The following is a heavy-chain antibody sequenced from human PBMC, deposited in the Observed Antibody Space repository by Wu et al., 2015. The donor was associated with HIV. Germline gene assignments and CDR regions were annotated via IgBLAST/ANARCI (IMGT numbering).Heavy chain of an antibody. CDR2: MDPKSGSA. J-gene: IGHJ1*01. Sequence: QVQLVQSGTVVQKPGTSVRVSCRVSGYRFTSFNINWIRQVHGRGLEWLGWMDPKSGSAAFGRNFQGRVSMTRNNSISTAYMELSRVTSDDTAIYYCARVGVLLTSAQLLEYFQYWGQGT. V-gene: IGHV1-8*02. D-gene: IGHD1-26*01. CDR1: GYRFTSFN. CDR3: ARVGVLLTSAQLLEYFQY.